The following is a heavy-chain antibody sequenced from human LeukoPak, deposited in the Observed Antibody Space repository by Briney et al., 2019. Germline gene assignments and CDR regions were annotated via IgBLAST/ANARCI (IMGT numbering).Heavy chain of an antibody. CDR2: ISSSSTTI. CDR1: GFTFSTYN. J-gene: IGHJ4*02. CDR3: AKDLSSGWFH. V-gene: IGHV3-48*01. D-gene: IGHD6-19*01. Sequence: WGSLRLSCAASGFTFSTYNMNWVRQAPGQGLEWVSYISSSSTTIYYADSVKGRFTISRDSAKNSLYLQMNSLRAEDTAVYYCAKDLSSGWFHWGQGTLVTVSS.